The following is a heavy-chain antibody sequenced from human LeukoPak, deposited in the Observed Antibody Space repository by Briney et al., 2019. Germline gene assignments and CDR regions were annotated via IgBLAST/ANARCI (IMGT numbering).Heavy chain of an antibody. CDR3: TTDLLFAMGYYDSSGYYNFDY. CDR2: IKSKTDGGTT. CDR1: GFTFSNAW. Sequence: GGSLRLSCAASGFTFSNAWMSWVRQAPGKGLEWVGRIKSKTDGGTTDYAAPVKGRFTISRDDSKNTLYLQMNSLKTEDTAVYYCTTDLLFAMGYYDSSGYYNFDYWGQGTLVTVSS. V-gene: IGHV3-15*01. D-gene: IGHD3-22*01. J-gene: IGHJ4*02.